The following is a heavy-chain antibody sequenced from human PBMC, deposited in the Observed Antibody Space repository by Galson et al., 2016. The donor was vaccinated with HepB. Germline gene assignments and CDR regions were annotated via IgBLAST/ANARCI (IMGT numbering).Heavy chain of an antibody. V-gene: IGHV3-20*04. J-gene: IGHJ5*02. CDR2: INWSGGST. D-gene: IGHD1-26*01. Sequence: SLRLSCAASGFTFDDYGMNWVRQAPGMRPEWVSGINWSGGSTYYADSVKGRFVISRDNAKNSLYLQMNSLRVEDTAFYYCARDLNTQKRGRRCPFDPWGRGVLVTVSS. CDR1: GFTFDDYG. CDR3: ARDLNTQKRGRRCPFDP.